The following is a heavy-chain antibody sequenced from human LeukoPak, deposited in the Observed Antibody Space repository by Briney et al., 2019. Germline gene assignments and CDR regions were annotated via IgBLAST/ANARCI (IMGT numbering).Heavy chain of an antibody. Sequence: GGSLRLSCAASGFTFSDYSMNWVRQAPGKGLEWISYIGIDSGNTNYADSVKGRFTISRDKAKNSLYLQMNSLRVEDTAVYYCARDYKYAFDNWGQGTLVTVSS. D-gene: IGHD5-24*01. V-gene: IGHV3-48*01. CDR2: IGIDSGNT. J-gene: IGHJ4*02. CDR1: GFTFSDYS. CDR3: ARDYKYAFDN.